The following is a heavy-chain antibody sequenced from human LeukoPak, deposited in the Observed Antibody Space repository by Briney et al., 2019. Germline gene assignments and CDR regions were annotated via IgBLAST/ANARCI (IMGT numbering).Heavy chain of an antibody. V-gene: IGHV3-30-3*01. Sequence: GGSLRLSCAASGFTFSSYAMSWVRQAPGKGLEWVAVISYDGSNKYYADSVKGRFTISRDNSKNTLYLQMNSLRAEDTAVYYCARDSDYDILTGYPPTGDYW. D-gene: IGHD3-9*01. CDR3: ARDSDYDILTGYPPTGDY. J-gene: IGHJ4*01. CDR2: ISYDGSNK. CDR1: GFTFSSYA.